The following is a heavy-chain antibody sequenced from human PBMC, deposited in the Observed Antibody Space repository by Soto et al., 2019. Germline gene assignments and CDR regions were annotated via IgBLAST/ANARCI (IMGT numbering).Heavy chain of an antibody. CDR2: IYYSGST. CDR1: GGSISSYY. V-gene: IGHV4-59*01. CDR3: ARGDWAHAFDI. Sequence: QVQLQESGPGLVKPSETLSLTCTVSGGSISSYYWSWIRQPPGKGLEWIGYIYYSGSTNYNPSLKSRVTISVDTSKNQFSLKLSSVTAADTAVYYCARGDWAHAFDIWGQGTMVTVSS. D-gene: IGHD3-9*01. J-gene: IGHJ3*02.